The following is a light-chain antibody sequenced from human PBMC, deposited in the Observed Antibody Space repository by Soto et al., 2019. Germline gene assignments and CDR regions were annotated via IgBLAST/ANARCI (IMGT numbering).Light chain of an antibody. V-gene: IGKV3D-15*02. CDR1: QSVRSN. CDR2: GAS. CDR3: QQYTTSPFT. J-gene: IGKJ3*01. Sequence: EIVMTQSPATLSMSPGERATLSCRASQSVRSNLAWYHQKPGQAPRLLIYGASTRATGIPARFSGSGSGTEFTLTINSLQSEDFVVYYCQQYTTSPFTFGPGTKVDIK.